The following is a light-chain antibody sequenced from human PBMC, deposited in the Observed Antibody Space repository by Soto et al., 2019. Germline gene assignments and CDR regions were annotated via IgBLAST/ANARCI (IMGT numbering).Light chain of an antibody. V-gene: IGKV3-20*01. Sequence: EIVMTQFPATLSKSPGERATLSCRASESVNSNYLGWYQQKPGQAPRLLIYGASSRATGIPDRFSGSGSGTDFTLTIRRLEPEDFAVYYCQQYGTSPWTFGQGTKVDIK. CDR1: ESVNSNY. CDR3: QQYGTSPWT. J-gene: IGKJ1*01. CDR2: GAS.